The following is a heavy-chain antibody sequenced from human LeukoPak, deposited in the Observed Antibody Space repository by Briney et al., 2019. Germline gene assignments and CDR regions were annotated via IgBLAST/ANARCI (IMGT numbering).Heavy chain of an antibody. Sequence: GGSLRLSCAASGFTFSSYWMTWVRQAPGKGLEWVANIKHDGSEEYYVDSVKGRFTIYRDNAKNSLYLQMNSLRAEDTAVYYCARAINVDYWGQGTLVTVSS. D-gene: IGHD1-14*01. J-gene: IGHJ4*02. CDR2: IKHDGSEE. V-gene: IGHV3-7*04. CDR1: GFTFSSYW. CDR3: ARAINVDY.